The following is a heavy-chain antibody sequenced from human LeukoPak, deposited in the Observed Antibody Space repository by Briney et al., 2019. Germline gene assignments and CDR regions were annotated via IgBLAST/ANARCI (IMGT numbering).Heavy chain of an antibody. J-gene: IGHJ5*02. CDR3: ARGARFLEWLLYSNWFDP. D-gene: IGHD3-3*01. CDR2: INHSGST. Sequence: PGGSLRLSCAASGFTFSGYYWSWIRQPPGKGLEWIGEINHSGSTNYNPSLKSRVTISVDTSKNQFSLKLSSVTAADTAVYYCARGARFLEWLLYSNWFDPWGQGTLVTVSS. V-gene: IGHV4-34*01. CDR1: GFTFSGYY.